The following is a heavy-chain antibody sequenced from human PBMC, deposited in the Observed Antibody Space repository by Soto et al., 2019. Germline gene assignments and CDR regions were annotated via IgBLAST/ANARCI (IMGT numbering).Heavy chain of an antibody. CDR3: AKAILGDSSGYYHPPGHFYGMDV. D-gene: IGHD3-22*01. CDR1: GFTFSSYA. Sequence: GGSLRLSCAASGFTFSSYAMSWVRQAPGKGLEWVSAISGSGGSTYYADSVKGRFTISRDNSKNTLYLQMNSLRAEDTAVYYCAKAILGDSSGYYHPPGHFYGMDVWGQGTTVTVSS. CDR2: ISGSGGST. J-gene: IGHJ6*02. V-gene: IGHV3-23*01.